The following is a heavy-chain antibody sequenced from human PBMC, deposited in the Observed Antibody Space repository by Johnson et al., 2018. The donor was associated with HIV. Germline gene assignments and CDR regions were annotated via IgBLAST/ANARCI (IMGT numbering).Heavy chain of an antibody. CDR2: INWNAGRT. CDR3: AARGWELQPDAFDI. Sequence: MKWVRQTPGMGLEWVSAINWNAGRTGYTDSVKGRFTICRDNAKNSLYVEMNRLRAEDTAVYYCAARGWELQPDAFDIWGQGTMVTVSS. D-gene: IGHD1-26*01. V-gene: IGHV3-20*03. J-gene: IGHJ3*02.